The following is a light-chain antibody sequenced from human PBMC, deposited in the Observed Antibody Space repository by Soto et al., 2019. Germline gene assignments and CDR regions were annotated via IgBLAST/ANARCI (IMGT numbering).Light chain of an antibody. CDR1: QSVSSSY. J-gene: IGKJ1*01. CDR2: GAS. Sequence: EIVLTQSPGTLSLSPGERATLSCRASQSVSSSYLAWYQQKPGQAPRLLIHGASSRATGIPDRFSGSGSGTDFTLTISRLEAEDFAVYYCQQYGTSSWTFGQGTKVDIK. CDR3: QQYGTSSWT. V-gene: IGKV3-20*01.